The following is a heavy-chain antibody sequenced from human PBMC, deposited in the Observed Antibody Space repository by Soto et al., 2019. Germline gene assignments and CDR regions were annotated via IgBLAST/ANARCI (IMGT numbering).Heavy chain of an antibody. CDR1: GFTFSSYE. D-gene: IGHD7-27*01. V-gene: IGHV3-48*03. CDR3: ARGRQAWDYYYYGMDV. J-gene: IGHJ6*02. Sequence: GGSLRLSCAASGFTFSSYEMNWVRQAPGKGLEWVSYISSSGSTIYYADSVKGRFTISRDNAKNSLYLQMNSLRAEDTAVYYCARGRQAWDYYYYGMDVWGQGTTVTVSS. CDR2: ISSSGSTI.